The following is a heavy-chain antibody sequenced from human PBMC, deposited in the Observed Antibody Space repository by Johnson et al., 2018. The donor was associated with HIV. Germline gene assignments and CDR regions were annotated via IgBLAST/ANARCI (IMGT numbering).Heavy chain of an antibody. D-gene: IGHD1-14*01. Sequence: VQLVESGGGLVQPGGSLRLSCADSGFTFSSYCMSWVRQAPGKGLEWVANIKEDGSAKYYVDSVKCRFTISRENAKNSLYLQMHGLSAEDTAVYYCARGTTGQYHYDALDIWGQGTMVTVSS. CDR3: ARGTTGQYHYDALDI. J-gene: IGHJ3*02. CDR2: IKEDGSAK. V-gene: IGHV3-7*01. CDR1: GFTFSSYC.